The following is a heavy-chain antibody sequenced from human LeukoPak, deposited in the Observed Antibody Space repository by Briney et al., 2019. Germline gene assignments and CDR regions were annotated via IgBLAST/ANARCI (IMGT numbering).Heavy chain of an antibody. CDR1: GGTFSSYA. D-gene: IGHD3-10*01. V-gene: IGHV1-69*04. CDR3: ARARNYYDAFDI. Sequence: SVKVSCKASGGTFSSYAISWVRQGPRQGLEWMGRIIPILGIASYAQKFQGRVTITADKSTSTAYMELSSLRSEDTAVYYCARARNYYDAFDIWGQGTMVTVSS. J-gene: IGHJ3*02. CDR2: IIPILGIA.